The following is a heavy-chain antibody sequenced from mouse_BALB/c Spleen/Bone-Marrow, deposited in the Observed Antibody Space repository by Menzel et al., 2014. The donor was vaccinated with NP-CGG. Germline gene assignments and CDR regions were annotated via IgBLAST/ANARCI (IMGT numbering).Heavy chain of an antibody. D-gene: IGHD1-2*01. CDR2: INPNNGGT. CDR3: TRLSLLRGYFDY. CDR1: GYTFTSHY. Sequence: QVQLQQSGAELVKPGTSVKLSCKASGYTFTSHYIYWVKHRPGQGLKWIGEINPNNGGTNFNEKFKSKATLTVDKSSSTAYMQLSSLTSEDSAVYYCTRLSLLRGYFDYWGQGTTLTVSS. J-gene: IGHJ2*01. V-gene: IGHV1S81*02.